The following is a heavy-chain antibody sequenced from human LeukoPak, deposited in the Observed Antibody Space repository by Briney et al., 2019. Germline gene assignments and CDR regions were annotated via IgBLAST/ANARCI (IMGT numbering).Heavy chain of an antibody. Sequence: PGGSLRLSCAASGLTVGTNYMTWVRQAPGRGLEWVSVIYGAGTTYYADSVRGRFTISRDNSKNTLYLLMNSLINEDTAAYYCARSPCDAGTCPNWLDSWGQGTPVTVSS. CDR3: ARSPCDAGTCPNWLDS. J-gene: IGHJ5*01. V-gene: IGHV3-66*02. CDR2: IYGAGTT. CDR1: GLTVGTNY. D-gene: IGHD1-1*01.